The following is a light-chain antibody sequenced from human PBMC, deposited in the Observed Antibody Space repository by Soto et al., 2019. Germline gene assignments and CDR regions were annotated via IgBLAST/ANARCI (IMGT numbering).Light chain of an antibody. J-gene: IGKJ2*01. Sequence: DVVMTQSPLSLPVMPGEPASISCRSSQSLLHSNGYNYLHWYLQKPGQSPQLLIYLGSNRASGVPCRFSGSGSGTDFTLKISRVEAEDVGVYYYMQTLQTPFTFGQGTKLEIK. V-gene: IGKV2-28*01. CDR2: LGS. CDR1: QSLLHSNGYNY. CDR3: MQTLQTPFT.